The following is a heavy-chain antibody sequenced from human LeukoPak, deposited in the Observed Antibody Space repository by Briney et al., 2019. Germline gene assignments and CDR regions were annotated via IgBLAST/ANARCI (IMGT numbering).Heavy chain of an antibody. D-gene: IGHD1-26*01. CDR1: GFTFSSYW. CDR3: AKSAAAYSGSYSFDY. J-gene: IGHJ4*02. CDR2: IKQDGSEK. V-gene: IGHV3-7*03. Sequence: TGGSLRLSCAASGFTFSSYWMSWVRQAPGKGLEWVANIKQDGSEKYYVDSVKGRFTISRDNAKNSLYLQMNSLRAEDTAVYYCAKSAAAYSGSYSFDYWGQGTLVTVSS.